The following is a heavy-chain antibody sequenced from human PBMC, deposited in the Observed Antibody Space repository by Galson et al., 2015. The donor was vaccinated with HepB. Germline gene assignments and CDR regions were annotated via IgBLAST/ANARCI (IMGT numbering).Heavy chain of an antibody. CDR1: GYTFTSYS. D-gene: IGHD5-12*01. Sequence: SCKASGYTFTSYSISWVRQAPGQGPEWMAWISAYNGHTHYAQKFQGRVTVTTDTSTSTVYMELRSLRADDTAVYYCGRGGYGGYALDYWGQGTLVTVSS. V-gene: IGHV1-18*04. CDR2: ISAYNGHT. J-gene: IGHJ4*02. CDR3: GRGGYGGYALDY.